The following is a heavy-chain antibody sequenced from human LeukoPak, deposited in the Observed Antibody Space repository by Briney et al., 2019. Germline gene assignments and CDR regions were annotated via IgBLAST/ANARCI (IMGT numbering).Heavy chain of an antibody. D-gene: IGHD3-16*01. J-gene: IGHJ5*02. CDR2: MYYSGST. CDR3: ARVSYVVWWFDP. CDR1: GGSISSSSYY. V-gene: IGHV4-39*07. Sequence: SETLSLTCTVSGGSISSSSYYWGWIRQPPGKGLEWIGTMYYSGSTYYNPSLKSRVTILVDTSKNQFSLKLSSVTAADTAVYYCARVSYVVWWFDPWGQGTLVTVSS.